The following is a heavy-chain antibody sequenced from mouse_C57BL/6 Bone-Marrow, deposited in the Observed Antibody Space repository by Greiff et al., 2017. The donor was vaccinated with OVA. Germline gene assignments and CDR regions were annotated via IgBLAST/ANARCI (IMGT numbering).Heavy chain of an antibody. J-gene: IGHJ3*01. CDR3: YVYAWFAY. Sequence: QVQLQQSGPELVKPGASVKISCKASGYAFSSSWMNWVKQRPGKGLEWIGRIYPGDGDTNYNGKFKGKATLTADKSSSTAYMQLSSLTSEDSAVYFCYVYAWFAYWGQGTLVTVSA. D-gene: IGHD2-2*01. CDR1: GYAFSSSW. V-gene: IGHV1-82*01. CDR2: IYPGDGDT.